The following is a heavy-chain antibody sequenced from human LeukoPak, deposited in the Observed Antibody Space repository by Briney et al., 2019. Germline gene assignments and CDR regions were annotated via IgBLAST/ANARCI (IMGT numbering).Heavy chain of an antibody. Sequence: ASVKVSCKASGYTFTGYYMHWVRQAPGQGLEWMGWINPNSGGANYAQKFQGRVTMTRDTSISTAYMELSRLRSGDTAVYYCARGVAAAPGGMDVWGQGTTVTVSS. J-gene: IGHJ6*02. CDR2: INPNSGGA. V-gene: IGHV1-2*02. CDR3: ARGVAAAPGGMDV. D-gene: IGHD6-13*01. CDR1: GYTFTGYY.